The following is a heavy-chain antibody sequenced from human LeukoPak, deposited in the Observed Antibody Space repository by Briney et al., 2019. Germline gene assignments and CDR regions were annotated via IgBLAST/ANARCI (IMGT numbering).Heavy chain of an antibody. CDR2: INPKTGVT. CDR3: ARILNSWFDP. Sequence: GASVKVSCTASGYTFTGYYLHWVRQAPGQGLEWMGWINPKTGVTKYAQSFQGNVTMTRDTSINTAYLELSRLRFDDTAVYYCARILNSWFDPWGQGTLITVSS. CDR1: GYTFTGYY. J-gene: IGHJ5*02. V-gene: IGHV1-2*02.